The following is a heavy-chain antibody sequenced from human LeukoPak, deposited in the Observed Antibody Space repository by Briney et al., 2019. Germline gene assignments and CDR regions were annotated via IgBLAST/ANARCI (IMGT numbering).Heavy chain of an antibody. CDR2: IYYSGST. J-gene: IGHJ5*02. V-gene: IGHV4-59*01. Sequence: PSETLSLTCTVSGGSISSYYWSWIRQPPGKGLEWIGYIYYSGSTNYNPPLKSRVTISVDTSKNQFSLKLSSVTAADTAVYYCARDQRYSSGWLEFDPWGQGTLVTVSS. CDR1: GGSISSYY. D-gene: IGHD6-19*01. CDR3: ARDQRYSSGWLEFDP.